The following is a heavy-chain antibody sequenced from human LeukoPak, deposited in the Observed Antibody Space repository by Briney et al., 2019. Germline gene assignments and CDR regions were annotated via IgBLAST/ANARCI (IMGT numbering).Heavy chain of an antibody. CDR2: ISGSGGST. CDR3: AKGPSSANYYDSSGYSHFDY. Sequence: PGGSLRLSCEASGFTFSSYAMNWVRQAPGKGLEWVSAISGSGGSTYHADSVKGRFTISRDNSKNTMDVQMNSLRAEDTAVYYCAKGPSSANYYDSSGYSHFDYWGQGALVTVSS. J-gene: IGHJ4*02. V-gene: IGHV3-23*01. D-gene: IGHD3-22*01. CDR1: GFTFSSYA.